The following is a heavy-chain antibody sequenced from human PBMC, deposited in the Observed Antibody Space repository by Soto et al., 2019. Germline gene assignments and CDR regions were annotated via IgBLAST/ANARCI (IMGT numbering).Heavy chain of an antibody. D-gene: IGHD1-20*01. CDR3: ATSQKGYNWNYFDH. J-gene: IGHJ4*02. CDR2: VFYTGFT. Sequence: PLETLSLTCAFSGCYISGSDDYWGWLHQSPGKGPEWIGSVFYTGFTSYNPSLESRVSVSVDTSKNQFSLKVSGVSAADTAVYYCATSQKGYNWNYFDHWGQGALVTVSS. CDR1: GCYISGSDDY. V-gene: IGHV4-39*01.